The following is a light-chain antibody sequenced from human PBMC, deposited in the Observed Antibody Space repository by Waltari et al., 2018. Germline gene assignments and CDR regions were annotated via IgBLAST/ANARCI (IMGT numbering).Light chain of an antibody. J-gene: IGKJ1*01. CDR3: QHYVRLPAT. CDR2: GAS. V-gene: IGKV3-20*01. Sequence: IVLTQSPGTLSLSPGERATLSCRASQSFGRSLAWYQQNPGQAPRLLSYGASSRATGIPDRFSGSGYGTDFSLTISRLEPEDFAVYFCQHYVRLPATFGQGTKVAI. CDR1: QSFGRS.